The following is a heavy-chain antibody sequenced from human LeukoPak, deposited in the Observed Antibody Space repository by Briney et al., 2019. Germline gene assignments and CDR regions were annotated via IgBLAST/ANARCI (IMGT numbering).Heavy chain of an antibody. CDR3: ARHRTAYYFDY. Sequence: SETLSLTCTVSGGSINSYFWSRIRQPPGKGLEWIGHIYSSGYTNYNTSLKSRVTMSVDTSKSQFSLKLTSVTAADTAMYYCARHRTAYYFDYWGQGTLVTVSS. J-gene: IGHJ4*02. V-gene: IGHV4-59*01. CDR2: IYSSGYT. CDR1: GGSINSYF.